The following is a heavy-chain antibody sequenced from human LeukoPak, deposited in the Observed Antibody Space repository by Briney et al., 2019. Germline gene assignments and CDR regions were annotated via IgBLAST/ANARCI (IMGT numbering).Heavy chain of an antibody. V-gene: IGHV1-2*06. CDR1: GGTFSSYA. Sequence: ASVKVSCKASGGTFSSYAISWVRQAPGQGLEWMGRINPNSGGTNYAQKFQGRVTMTRDTSISTAYMELSRLRSDDTAVYYCARGGSYYYDSSELGYWGQGTLVTVSS. CDR3: ARGGSYYYDSSELGY. D-gene: IGHD3-22*01. CDR2: INPNSGGT. J-gene: IGHJ4*02.